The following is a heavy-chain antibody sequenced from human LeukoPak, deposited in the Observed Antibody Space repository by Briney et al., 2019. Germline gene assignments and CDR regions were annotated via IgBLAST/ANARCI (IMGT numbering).Heavy chain of an antibody. CDR3: ARDAMDTAMAPDY. J-gene: IGHJ4*02. D-gene: IGHD5-18*01. V-gene: IGHV1-2*04. CDR1: GYTFTGYY. CDR2: INPNSGGT. Sequence: ASVKVSCKASGYTFTGYYMHWVRQAPGQGLEWMGWINPNSGGTNYAQKFQGWVTMTRDTSISTAYMELSRLRSDDTAVYYCARDAMDTAMAPDYWGQGTLVTVSS.